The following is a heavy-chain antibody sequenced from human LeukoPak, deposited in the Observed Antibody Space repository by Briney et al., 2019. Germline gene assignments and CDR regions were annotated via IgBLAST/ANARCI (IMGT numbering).Heavy chain of an antibody. D-gene: IGHD6-19*01. V-gene: IGHV3-21*01. CDR3: ARDLSDRLAVAGTSAFDY. J-gene: IGHJ4*02. CDR1: GFTFSSYT. CDR2: ISSSSSYI. Sequence: PGGSLRLSCAASGFTFSSYTMNWVRQAPGKGLEWVSSISSSSSYIYYADSVKGRFTISRDNAKNSLYLQMNSLRAEDTAVYYCARDLSDRLAVAGTSAFDYWVEGRLVAVCS.